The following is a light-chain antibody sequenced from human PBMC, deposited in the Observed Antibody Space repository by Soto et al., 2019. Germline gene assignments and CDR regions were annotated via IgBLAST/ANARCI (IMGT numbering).Light chain of an antibody. V-gene: IGLV2-14*01. CDR2: DFS. Sequence: QSALTQPASVSGSPGQSITISCTGTSSDVGGYNYVSWYQQHPGKAPKLMINDFSNRPSGVSNRFSGSKSGNTASLTISGLQAEDEADYYCSSYTSSIPGFGTGTKLTVL. CDR1: SSDVGGYNY. J-gene: IGLJ1*01. CDR3: SSYTSSIPG.